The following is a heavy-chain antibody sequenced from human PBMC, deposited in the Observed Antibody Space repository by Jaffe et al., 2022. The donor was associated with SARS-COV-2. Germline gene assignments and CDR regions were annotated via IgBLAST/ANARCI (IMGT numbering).Heavy chain of an antibody. V-gene: IGHV3-53*01. J-gene: IGHJ2*01. CDR2: SYIGGNS. Sequence: EVYLVESGGGLIQPGESRRLSCVGSGPAANADYVAWVRQAPGKGLEWLSTSYIGGNSYHAVSVKDRFTTSRDWRNRTIVFLQMSRLRVDDTATYYCARISDSRPGAGYAKRHFDLWGRGTLVTVSS. D-gene: IGHD3-9*01. CDR3: ARISDSRPGAGYAKRHFDL. CDR1: GPAANADY.